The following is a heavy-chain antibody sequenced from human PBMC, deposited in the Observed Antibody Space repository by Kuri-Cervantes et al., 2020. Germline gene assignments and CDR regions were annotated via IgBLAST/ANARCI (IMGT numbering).Heavy chain of an antibody. CDR1: GGSISSSNW. D-gene: IGHD6-19*01. V-gene: IGHV4-4*02. J-gene: IGHJ4*02. CDR3: ATLRPGPYSSGWYSLGA. Sequence: FAVSGGSISSSNWWSWVRQPPGKGLEWIGELYHSGSTNYNPSLKSRVTISVDKSKNKFSLKLSSVTAADTAVYYCATLRPGPYSSGWYSLGAWGPGTLVTVSS. CDR2: LYHSGST.